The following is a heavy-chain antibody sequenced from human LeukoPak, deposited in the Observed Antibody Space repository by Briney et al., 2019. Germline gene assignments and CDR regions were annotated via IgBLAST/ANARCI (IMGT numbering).Heavy chain of an antibody. CDR2: INPDGDGM. D-gene: IGHD5-12*01. CDR3: AAWTDRGYSY. J-gene: IGHJ4*02. V-gene: IGHV3-7*01. Sequence: PGGSLRLSCTASGFTFSRSWMNWIRQAPGKELEWAANINPDGDGMRFVDSVKGRFTMSRDNAQSSLHLQMNSLRVEDTAFYYCAAWTDRGYSYWGQGVLVTVSS. CDR1: GFTFSRSW.